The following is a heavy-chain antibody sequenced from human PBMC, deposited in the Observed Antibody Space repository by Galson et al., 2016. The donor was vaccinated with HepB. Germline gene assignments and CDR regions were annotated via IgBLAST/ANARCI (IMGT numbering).Heavy chain of an antibody. Sequence: QSGAEVKKPGESLKISCKGSGYSFTTYWIAWVRQMPGKGLEWMGIIYPGDSDTTYSPSFQGQVTISADKSISTAYLQWSSLKASDTAMYYCARPHHPASYSYGYLYGGQGTLVTVSS. CDR3: ARPHHPASYSYGYLY. CDR2: IYPGDSDT. CDR1: GYSFTTYW. D-gene: IGHD5-18*01. V-gene: IGHV5-51*01. J-gene: IGHJ4*02.